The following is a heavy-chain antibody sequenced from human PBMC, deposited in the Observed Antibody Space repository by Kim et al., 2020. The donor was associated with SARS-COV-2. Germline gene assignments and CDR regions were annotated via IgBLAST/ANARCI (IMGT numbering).Heavy chain of an antibody. CDR2: ISSSSSVI. D-gene: IGHD2-21*01. CDR3: APVGRDGYHLPNWVDP. J-gene: IGHJ5*02. CDR1: GFTFSTDS. V-gene: IGHV3-48*04. Sequence: GGSLRLSCVTSGFTFSTDSMNWVCQAPGKGLERVSYISSSSSVIYYADSVTVRFTVSRDNAKNSQYLQMNSLRAEDTAAYYCAPVGRDGYHLPNWVDPSG.